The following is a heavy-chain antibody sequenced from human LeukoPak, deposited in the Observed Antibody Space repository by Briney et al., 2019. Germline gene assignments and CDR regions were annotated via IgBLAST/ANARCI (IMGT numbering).Heavy chain of an antibody. CDR1: GGSISSYY. Sequence: PSETLSLTCTVSGGSISSYYWSWIRQPPGKGLEWIGYIYYSGSTNYNPSLKSRVTISLDTSKNQFSLKLSSVTAADTAVYFCARSDRPNYYYYGMDVWGQGTTVTVSS. J-gene: IGHJ6*02. D-gene: IGHD1-14*01. CDR2: IYYSGST. CDR3: ARSDRPNYYYYGMDV. V-gene: IGHV4-59*01.